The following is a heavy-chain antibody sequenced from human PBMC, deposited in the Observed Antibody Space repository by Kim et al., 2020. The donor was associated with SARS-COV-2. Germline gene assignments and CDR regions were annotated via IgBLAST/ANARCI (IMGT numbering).Heavy chain of an antibody. CDR1: GYTFTSYG. V-gene: IGHV1-18*01. J-gene: IGHJ4*02. D-gene: IGHD3-10*01. CDR3: AREEGDYYGSGSYYSDDY. Sequence: ASVKVSCKASGYTFTSYGISWVRQAPGQGLEWMGWISAYNGNTNYAQKLQGRVTMTTDTSTSTAYMELRSLRSDDTAVYYCAREEGDYYGSGSYYSDDYWGQGTLVTVSS. CDR2: ISAYNGNT.